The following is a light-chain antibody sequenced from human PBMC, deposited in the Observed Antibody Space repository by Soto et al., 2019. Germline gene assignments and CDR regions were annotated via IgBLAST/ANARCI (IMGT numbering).Light chain of an antibody. CDR3: QQYGSSLYT. J-gene: IGKJ2*01. CDR1: QSVSSSY. Sequence: EIVLTQSPGTLSLSPGERATLSCRASQSVSSSYLAWYQQKPCQAPRLLIYGASSRATGIPDRFSGSGSGTDFTLTISRLEPEYFAVYYCQQYGSSLYTFGQGTKLEIK. CDR2: GAS. V-gene: IGKV3-20*01.